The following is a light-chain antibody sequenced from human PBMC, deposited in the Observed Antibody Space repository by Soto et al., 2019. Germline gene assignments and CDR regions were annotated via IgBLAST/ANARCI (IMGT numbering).Light chain of an antibody. J-gene: IGKJ4*01. CDR1: QSVSTY. CDR2: DAS. V-gene: IGKV3-11*01. CDR3: QQRSNWPPLT. Sequence: EIVLTQSPATLSLSPGERATLSCRASQSVSTYLSWYQQKPGQAPRLLIYDASNRATGIPTRFSGSGSGTDFTLTISNREPEDFAVYYCQQRSNWPPLTFGGVTNVEIK.